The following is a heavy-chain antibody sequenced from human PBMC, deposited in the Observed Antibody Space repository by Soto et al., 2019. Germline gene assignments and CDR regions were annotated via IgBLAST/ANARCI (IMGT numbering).Heavy chain of an antibody. CDR3: AREGSYSAYNFAHGIQLWSFDF. V-gene: IGHV4-4*07. Sequence: SETLSLTCTVSGGSINTFYWSWGRQPAGKGLECIGRIFSSGSTSFNPSLESRVAMSVDTSKNHFSLNLSSVTAADMAVYYCAREGSYSAYNFAHGIQLWSFDFWGQGALVTVSS. J-gene: IGHJ4*02. CDR2: IFSSGST. D-gene: IGHD5-12*01. CDR1: GGSINTFY.